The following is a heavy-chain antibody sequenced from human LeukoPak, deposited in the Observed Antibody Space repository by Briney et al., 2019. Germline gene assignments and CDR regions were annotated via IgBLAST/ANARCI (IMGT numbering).Heavy chain of an antibody. J-gene: IGHJ3*02. CDR3: ARGPTDFDASDI. CDR2: IKHDESET. V-gene: IGHV3-7*01. CDR1: GLTISSHW. Sequence: GGSLRLSCAASGLTISSHWMSWVRQVPGKGLESVAHIKHDESETYYVDTVRGRFIISRDNAKNSLYLQMNSLRVEDTAVYHCARGPTDFDASDIWGHGTLVTVSS.